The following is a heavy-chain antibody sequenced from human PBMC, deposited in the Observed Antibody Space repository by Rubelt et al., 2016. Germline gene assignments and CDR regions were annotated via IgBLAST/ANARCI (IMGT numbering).Heavy chain of an antibody. CDR3: ARDWSLVY. CDR2: INPNSGGT. D-gene: IGHD3-16*02. Sequence: QVQLVQSGAEVKKPGASVKVSCKVSGYTLTELSMHWVRQAPGQGLEWMGWINPNSGGTNYAQKFQGRVTMTRDTSISTIYMELSRLTSDDTAVYYCARDWSLVYWGQGTLVTVSS. CDR1: GYTLTELS. J-gene: IGHJ4*02. V-gene: IGHV1-2*02.